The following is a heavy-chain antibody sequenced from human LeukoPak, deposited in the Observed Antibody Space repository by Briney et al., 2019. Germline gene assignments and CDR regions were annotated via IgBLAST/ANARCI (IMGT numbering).Heavy chain of an antibody. CDR2: ISAYNGNT. CDR1: GYTFTSYG. J-gene: IGHJ4*02. CDR3: ARVGGDIVLMVYAYYYFDY. V-gene: IGHV1-18*01. D-gene: IGHD2-8*01. Sequence: APVKVSCKASGYTFTSYGISWVRQAPGQGLEWMGWISAYNGNTNYAQKLQGRVTMTTDTSTSTAYMELRSLRSDDTAVYYCARVGGDIVLMVYAYYYFDYWGQGTLVTVSS.